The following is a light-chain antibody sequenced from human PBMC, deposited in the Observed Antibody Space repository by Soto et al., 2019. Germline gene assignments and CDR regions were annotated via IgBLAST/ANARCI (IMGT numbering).Light chain of an antibody. J-gene: IGKJ4*01. Sequence: DIQLTQSPSFLSASVGDRVTIPCRASQGISSSLAWFQQKPGKAPKLLIYAASTLQSGVPSRFSGSGSGTEFTLTISSLEPEDFATYSCQQLKSYPLTFGGGTKVEIK. V-gene: IGKV1-9*01. CDR2: AAS. CDR3: QQLKSYPLT. CDR1: QGISSS.